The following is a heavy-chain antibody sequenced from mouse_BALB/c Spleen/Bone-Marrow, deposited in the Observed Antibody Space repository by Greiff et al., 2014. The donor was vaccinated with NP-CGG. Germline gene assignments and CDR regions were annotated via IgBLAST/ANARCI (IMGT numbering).Heavy chain of an antibody. D-gene: IGHD2-1*01. Sequence: DVMLVESGGDLVKPGGSLKLSCAASGFTFSKYGMSWVRQTPDKRLEWVANISSGGSYTYYPDSVKGRFTISRDNAQNTLYLQMSSLKSEDTAMYYCARQYGNFGVMDYWGQGTSVTVSS. J-gene: IGHJ4*01. CDR2: ISSGGSYT. CDR1: GFTFSKYG. V-gene: IGHV5-6*02. CDR3: ARQYGNFGVMDY.